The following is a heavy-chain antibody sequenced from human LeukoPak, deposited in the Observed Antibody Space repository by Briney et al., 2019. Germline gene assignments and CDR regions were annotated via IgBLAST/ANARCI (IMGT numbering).Heavy chain of an antibody. CDR3: ARLRYDSSGYDY. Sequence: GESLKISCKGSGYTFTKYWVSCVRQMPGKGLEWMGRIDPSDSYTKYSPSFQGHVTISVDKSISTAYLQWSSLKASDSAMYYCARLRYDSSGYDYWGQGTLVTVSS. CDR1: GYTFTKYW. D-gene: IGHD3-22*01. J-gene: IGHJ4*02. V-gene: IGHV5-10-1*01. CDR2: IDPSDSYT.